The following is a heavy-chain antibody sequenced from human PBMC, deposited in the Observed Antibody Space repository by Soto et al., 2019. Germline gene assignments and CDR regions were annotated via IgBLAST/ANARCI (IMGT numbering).Heavy chain of an antibody. CDR2: IGTAGDT. CDR1: GFTFSSYD. V-gene: IGHV3-13*01. D-gene: IGHD6-19*01. J-gene: IGHJ6*03. Sequence: GESLKISCAASGFTFSSYDMHWVRQATGKGLEWVSAIGTAGDTYYPGSVKGRFTISRENAKNSLYLQMNSLRAGDTAVYYCARAKGSVAGGPYYYYMDVWGKGTTVTVSS. CDR3: ARAKGSVAGGPYYYYMDV.